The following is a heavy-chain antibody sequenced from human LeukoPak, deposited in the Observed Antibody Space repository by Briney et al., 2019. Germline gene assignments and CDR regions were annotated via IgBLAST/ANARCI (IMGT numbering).Heavy chain of an antibody. D-gene: IGHD3-10*02. CDR1: GFTFSNAW. CDR2: IKSKTDGGTT. Sequence: GGSLRLSCAASGFTFSNAWMSWVRQAPGKGLEWVGRIKSKTDGGTTDYAAPVKGRSTISRDDSKNTLCLQMNSLKTEDTAVYYCTSPLFESYSKPYLKSYYMDVWGKGTTVTVSS. V-gene: IGHV3-15*01. CDR3: TSPLFESYSKPYLKSYYMDV. J-gene: IGHJ6*03.